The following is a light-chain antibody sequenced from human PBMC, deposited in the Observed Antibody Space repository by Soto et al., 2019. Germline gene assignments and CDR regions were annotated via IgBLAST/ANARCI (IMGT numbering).Light chain of an antibody. V-gene: IGKV2-28*01. Sequence: DIVMTQSPLSVAVTPGEPASISCRSSQSLLHNNGYNYLDWYLQKPGQSPQLLIYLGSNRASGVPDRFSGSGSGTDFTLKISRVEAEDVGVYYCMQPLQSWTFGQGTKVDIK. CDR2: LGS. CDR3: MQPLQSWT. CDR1: QSLLHNNGYNY. J-gene: IGKJ1*01.